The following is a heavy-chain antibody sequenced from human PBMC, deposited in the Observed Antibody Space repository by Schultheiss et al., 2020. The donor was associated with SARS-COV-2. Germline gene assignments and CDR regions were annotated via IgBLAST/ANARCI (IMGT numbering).Heavy chain of an antibody. CDR2: INSDGSST. J-gene: IGHJ4*02. V-gene: IGHV3-74*01. CDR1: GFTFSSHW. Sequence: GESLKISCAASGFTFSSHWMHWVRQAPGKGLVWVSRINSDGSSTTYADSVRGRFTISRDNAKNTLYLQMNSLRAEDTAVYYCARSTDGYMDWGQGTMVTVSS. D-gene: IGHD5-24*01. CDR3: ARSTDGYMD.